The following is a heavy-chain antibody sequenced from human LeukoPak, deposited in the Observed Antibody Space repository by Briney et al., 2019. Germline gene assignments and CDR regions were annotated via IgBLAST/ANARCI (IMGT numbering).Heavy chain of an antibody. CDR3: ARDSAVVTYNWFDP. Sequence: GGSLRLSCAASGFTFSSYSMNWVRQAPGKGLKWVSSISSSSSYIYYADSVKGRFTISRDNAKNSLYLQMNSLRAEDTAVYYCARDSAVVTYNWFDPWGQGTLVTVSS. J-gene: IGHJ5*02. D-gene: IGHD2-21*02. CDR1: GFTFSSYS. V-gene: IGHV3-21*01. CDR2: ISSSSSYI.